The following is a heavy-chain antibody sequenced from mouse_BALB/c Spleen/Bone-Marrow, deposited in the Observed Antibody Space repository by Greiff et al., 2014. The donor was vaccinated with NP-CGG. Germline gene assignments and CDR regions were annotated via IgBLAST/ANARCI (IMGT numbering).Heavy chain of an antibody. CDR3: ARDMGLLRFDY. CDR1: GFTFTDYY. V-gene: IGHV7-3*02. D-gene: IGHD2-3*01. J-gene: IGHJ2*01. CDR2: IRNKANGYTT. Sequence: EVMLVESGGGLVQPGGSLGLSCATSGFTFTDYYMSWVRQPPGKALEWLTFIRNKANGYTTEYSASVKGRFTISRDNSQSILYLQMNTLRAEDSATYYCARDMGLLRFDYWGQGTTLTVSS.